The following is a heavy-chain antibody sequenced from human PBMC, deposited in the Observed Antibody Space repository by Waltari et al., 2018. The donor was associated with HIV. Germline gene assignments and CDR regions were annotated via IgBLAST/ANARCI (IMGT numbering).Heavy chain of an antibody. CDR1: GGSFSGYS. D-gene: IGHD3-22*01. CDR2: INHSGST. J-gene: IGHJ4*02. CDR3: ARVAWYESSGYFDY. Sequence: QVQLQQWGAGLLKPSETLSLTCAVYGGSFSGYSWTWIRQPPGKGLEWIGEINHSGSTNYNPSLKSRLTISVDTSKNQFSLKLSSVTAADTAVYYCARVAWYESSGYFDYWGQGTLVTVSS. V-gene: IGHV4-34*01.